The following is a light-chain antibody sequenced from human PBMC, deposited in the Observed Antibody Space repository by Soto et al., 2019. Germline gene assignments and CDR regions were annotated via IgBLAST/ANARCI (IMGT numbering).Light chain of an antibody. CDR3: SSYAGSKNYVL. CDR1: SSDVGGYNS. V-gene: IGLV2-8*01. Sequence: QSALTQPPSASGSPGQSVAISCTGTSSDVGGYNSVSWYQQHPGKAPKLMIYEVSARPSGVPDRFSGSKSGNTASLSVSGLQAEDEDDYYCSSYAGSKNYVLFGGGTKLTVL. J-gene: IGLJ2*01. CDR2: EVS.